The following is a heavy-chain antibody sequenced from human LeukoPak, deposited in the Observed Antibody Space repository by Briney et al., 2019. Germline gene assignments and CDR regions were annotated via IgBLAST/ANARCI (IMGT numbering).Heavy chain of an antibody. V-gene: IGHV3-23*01. CDR2: IRGSGYDT. CDR1: GFTFSNYA. D-gene: IGHD6-19*01. CDR3: AKVAVAGYFDY. Sequence: PGGSLRLSCAASGFTFSNYAMSWVRQAPGKGLEWVSGIRGSGYDTYYADSVMGRFTISRDNSKNALYLQMNSLRAEDTAVYYCAKVAVAGYFDYWGQGTLVTVSS. J-gene: IGHJ4*02.